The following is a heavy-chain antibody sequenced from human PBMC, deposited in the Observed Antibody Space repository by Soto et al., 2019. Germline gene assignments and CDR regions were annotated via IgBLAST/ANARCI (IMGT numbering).Heavy chain of an antibody. D-gene: IGHD1-26*01. CDR2: ISAYNGNT. V-gene: IGHV1-18*01. CDR1: GYTFTSYG. CDR3: ARGLSGSYPDAFDF. Sequence: ASVKVSCKASGYTFTSYGISWVRQAPGQGLEWMGWISAYNGNTNYAQKLQSRVTMTTDTSTSTAYMELRSLRSDDTAVYYCARGLSGSYPDAFDFWGQGTMVTVSS. J-gene: IGHJ3*01.